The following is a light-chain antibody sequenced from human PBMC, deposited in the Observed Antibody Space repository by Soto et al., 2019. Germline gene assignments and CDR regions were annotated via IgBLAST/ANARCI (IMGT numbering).Light chain of an antibody. V-gene: IGLV2-14*01. Sequence: SALPQPASVSGSPGQSITISCTGTSSDVGDYNYVSRYQQHPGKAPKLMIYEVSNRPSGVSNRFSGSKSGNTASLTISGLQAEDEADYYCSSYTSSNTYVFGTGTKVTVL. J-gene: IGLJ1*01. CDR1: SSDVGDYNY. CDR2: EVS. CDR3: SSYTSSNTYV.